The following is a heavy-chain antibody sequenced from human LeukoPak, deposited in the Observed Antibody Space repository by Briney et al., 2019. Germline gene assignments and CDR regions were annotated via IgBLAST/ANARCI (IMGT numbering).Heavy chain of an antibody. CDR1: GYTFTGCY. CDR2: INPNSGGT. CDR3: ARGHCSSTSCADAY. D-gene: IGHD2-2*01. Sequence: ASVKVSCKASGYTFTGCYMHWVRQAPGQGLEWMGWINPNSGGTNYAQKFQGRVTMTRDTSISTAYMELSRLRSDDTAVYYCARGHCSSTSCADAYWGQGTLVTVSS. J-gene: IGHJ4*02. V-gene: IGHV1-2*02.